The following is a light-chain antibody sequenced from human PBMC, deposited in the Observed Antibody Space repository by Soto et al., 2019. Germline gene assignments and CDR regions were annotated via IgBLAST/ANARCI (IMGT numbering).Light chain of an antibody. V-gene: IGKV2-24*01. CDR2: KIS. Sequence: DILMTQTPLSSPFTLGQPASFSGGASQSLLHSYGNTYLSWLQQRPGQPPRLLIYKISDRFSGVPSRFSGSGSGTEFTLTISSLQPDDFATYYCQQYNSYSTFGPATFGQGTKVDIK. J-gene: IGKJ1*01. CDR3: QQYNSYSTFGPAT. CDR1: QSLLHSYGNTY.